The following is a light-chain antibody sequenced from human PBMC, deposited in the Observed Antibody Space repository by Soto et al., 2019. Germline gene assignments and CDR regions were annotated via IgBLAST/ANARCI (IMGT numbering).Light chain of an antibody. CDR1: PSNIGAGFD. Sequence: QSVLTQPPSVSGAPGQRITISCTGSPSNIGAGFDVHWYQQFPGTAPKLLIYGTTSRPSGVPDPFSGSQSGTSASLAITGLPVGGEADYYCQFCESSRRGVWVFGRGTKLTV. CDR3: QFCESSRRGVWV. V-gene: IGLV1-40*01. CDR2: GTT. J-gene: IGLJ3*02.